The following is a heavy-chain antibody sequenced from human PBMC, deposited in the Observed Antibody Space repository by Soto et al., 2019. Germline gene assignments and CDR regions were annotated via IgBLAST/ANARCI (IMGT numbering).Heavy chain of an antibody. J-gene: IGHJ4*02. CDR1: GFTFSSYN. V-gene: IGHV3-48*02. CDR2: ISGSYSASSSAV. CDR3: VCGSYSMPNY. Sequence: EVQLVESGGGFVQPGGSLRLSCAASGFTFSSYNMNWVRQAPGKGLEWISYISGSYSASSSAVYYADSVKGRFTISRDNAKYSLFLQMNSLRDEDTAVYYCVCGSYSMPNYWGQGTLVTVSS. D-gene: IGHD1-26*01.